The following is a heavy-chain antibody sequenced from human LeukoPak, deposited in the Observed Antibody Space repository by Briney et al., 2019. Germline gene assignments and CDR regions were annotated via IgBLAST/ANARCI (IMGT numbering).Heavy chain of an antibody. CDR1: GYTFTSYA. CDR3: ARDGYGDFRYYFDY. D-gene: IGHD4-17*01. CDR2: INPNSGGT. Sequence: ASVKVSCKASGYTFTSYAMNWVRQAPGQGLEWMGWINPNSGGTNYAQKFQGRVTMTRDTSISTAYMELSRLRSDNTAVYYCARDGYGDFRYYFDYWGQGTLVTVSS. J-gene: IGHJ4*02. V-gene: IGHV1-2*02.